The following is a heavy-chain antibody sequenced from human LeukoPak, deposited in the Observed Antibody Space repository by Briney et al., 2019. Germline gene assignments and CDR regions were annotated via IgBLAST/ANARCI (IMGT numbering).Heavy chain of an antibody. CDR1: GGAISRYY. D-gene: IGHD3-3*01. Sequence: SETVSLTCTVSGGAISRYYWSWIRQPPGKGLEWIGYIYYSGSTNYNPSLKSRVTISVDTSKNQFSLKLSSVTAADTAVYYCAGAVWSGYYTGAYYYGMDVWGQGTTVTVSS. J-gene: IGHJ6*02. CDR2: IYYSGST. CDR3: AGAVWSGYYTGAYYYGMDV. V-gene: IGHV4-59*01.